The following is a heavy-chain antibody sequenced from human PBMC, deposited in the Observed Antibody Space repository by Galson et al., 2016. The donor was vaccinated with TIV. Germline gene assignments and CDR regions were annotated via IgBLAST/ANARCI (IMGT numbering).Heavy chain of an antibody. V-gene: IGHV3-74*01. CDR3: ARVALDTDREYYYYYGLDV. D-gene: IGHD5-18*01. Sequence: SLRLSCAASGFTFSTYWMNWVRQAPGKGLVWVSRISGYGTRTNYADSVKGRFTISRDNAKNTLYLQMNSLSADDTAVYYCARVALDTDREYYYYYGLDVWGQGTTVTVSS. CDR1: GFTFSTYW. CDR2: ISGYGTRT. J-gene: IGHJ6*02.